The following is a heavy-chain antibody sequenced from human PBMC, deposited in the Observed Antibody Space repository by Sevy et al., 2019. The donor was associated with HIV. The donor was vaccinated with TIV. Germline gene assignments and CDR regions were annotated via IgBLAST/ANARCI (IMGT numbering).Heavy chain of an antibody. CDR1: GYNFINYG. CDR3: GKCTLWVYDPTNRKCGMDV. Sequence: ASVKVSCKASGYNFINYGIIWVRQAPGQGLEWVGGSSPFTGSPNYPQKLQDRVTVTTDTATNTAYMELRNLSSDDTAVYYCGKCTLWVYDPTNRKCGMDVWGQGTTVTVSS. CDR2: SSPFTGSP. J-gene: IGHJ6*02. V-gene: IGHV1-18*01. D-gene: IGHD5-12*01.